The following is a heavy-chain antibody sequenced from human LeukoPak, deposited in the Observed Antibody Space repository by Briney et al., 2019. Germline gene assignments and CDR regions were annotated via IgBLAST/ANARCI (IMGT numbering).Heavy chain of an antibody. V-gene: IGHV3-30*04. CDR2: ISYDGSNK. CDR1: GFTFSSYA. D-gene: IGHD1-26*01. J-gene: IGHJ4*02. Sequence: GGSLRLSCAASGFTFSSYAMHWVRQAPGKGLEWVAVISYDGSNKYYADSVKGRFTISRDNSKNTLYLQMNSLRAEDTAVYYCARDPVVGATAESFDSWGQGTLVTVSS. CDR3: ARDPVVGATAESFDS.